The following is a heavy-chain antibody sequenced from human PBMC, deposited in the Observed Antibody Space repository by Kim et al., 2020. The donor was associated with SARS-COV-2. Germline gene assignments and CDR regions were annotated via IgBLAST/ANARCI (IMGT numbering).Heavy chain of an antibody. CDR3: VRGGRWEVLDH. CDR1: GYTFSNFG. Sequence: ASVKVSCKASGYTFSNFGFSWVRQAPGQGLEWMGWINNYPGSAKYSQKFQGRVTMTTDTSLSTAYLEMTSLTSDDTAVYYCVRGGRWEVLDHWGQGTLVTVSS. J-gene: IGHJ4*02. V-gene: IGHV1-18*01. CDR2: INNYPGSA. D-gene: IGHD3-16*01.